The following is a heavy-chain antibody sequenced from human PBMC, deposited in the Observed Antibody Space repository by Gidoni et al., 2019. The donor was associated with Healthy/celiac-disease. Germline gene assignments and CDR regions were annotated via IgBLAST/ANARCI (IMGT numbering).Heavy chain of an antibody. CDR1: GGSISSGSSY. CDR3: ARISYDSSPY. Sequence: QVQLQESGAGLVKPSQTLSLTCTVSGGSISSGSSYWRWIRQPAGKGLEWIGRSYTIGSTNYNPSLKIRVTISVDTSKNQFSLKLSSVTAADTAVYYCARISYDSSPYWGQGTLVTVSS. V-gene: IGHV4-61*02. D-gene: IGHD3-22*01. CDR2: SYTIGST. J-gene: IGHJ4*02.